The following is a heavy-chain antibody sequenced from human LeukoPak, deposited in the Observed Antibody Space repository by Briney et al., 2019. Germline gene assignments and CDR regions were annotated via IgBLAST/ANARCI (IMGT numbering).Heavy chain of an antibody. CDR2: ISAYNDNT. CDR1: GYTFTNFI. CDR3: AMETPAHGPGYSSSWFPTGNDAFDI. J-gene: IGHJ3*02. V-gene: IGHV1-8*02. Sequence: GASVKVSCKASGYTFTNFIINWVRQAPGQGLEWMGWISAYNDNTGYAQKFQGRVTMTRNTSISTAYMELSSLRSEDTAVYYCAMETPAHGPGYSSSWFPTGNDAFDIWGQGTMVTVSS. D-gene: IGHD6-13*01.